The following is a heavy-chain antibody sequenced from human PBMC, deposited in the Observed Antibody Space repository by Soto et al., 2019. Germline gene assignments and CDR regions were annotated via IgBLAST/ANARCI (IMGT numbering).Heavy chain of an antibody. Sequence: QVQLQESGAGLVKPSETLSLTCAVSGDSISGSQWWSCVRLPPGKGMEWIGEISHTGTTHYNTSLERRVVVSVNKPNNQFSLNLTSVNAADTAVYYCARVMSSRDEYFDYWGQGTVVTVSP. CDR1: GDSISGSQW. CDR2: ISHTGTT. CDR3: ARVMSSRDEYFDY. D-gene: IGHD2-2*01. V-gene: IGHV4-4*02. J-gene: IGHJ4*02.